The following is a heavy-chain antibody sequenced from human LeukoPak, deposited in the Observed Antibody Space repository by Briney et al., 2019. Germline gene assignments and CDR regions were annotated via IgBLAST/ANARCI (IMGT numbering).Heavy chain of an antibody. Sequence: GGSLRLSCAASGFTFSSYEMNWVRQAPGRGLEWVSYISSSGSTIYYAVSLKGRFTISRDNTKNALYLQMNTLSAEDTAVYYCARVGYDISGYYPSTLFYYGMDVWGQGTTVTVSS. D-gene: IGHD3-22*01. V-gene: IGHV3-48*03. CDR3: ARVGYDISGYYPSTLFYYGMDV. J-gene: IGHJ6*02. CDR2: ISSSGSTI. CDR1: GFTFSSYE.